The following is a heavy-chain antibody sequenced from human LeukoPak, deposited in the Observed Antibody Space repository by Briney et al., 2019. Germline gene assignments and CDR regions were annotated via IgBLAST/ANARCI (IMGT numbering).Heavy chain of an antibody. CDR1: GDSVSSGSCF. CDR2: IYYSGST. J-gene: IGHJ3*02. V-gene: IGHV4-61*01. CDR3: ARGPGGGTYSDAFDI. Sequence: SETLSLTCTVSGDSVSSGSCFWSWIRQPPGKGLEWIAYIYYSGSTYYNPSLKSRVTISINTSKNQFSLKLTSVTAADTAVYFCARGPGGGTYSDAFDIWGQGTMVSVSS. D-gene: IGHD1-26*01.